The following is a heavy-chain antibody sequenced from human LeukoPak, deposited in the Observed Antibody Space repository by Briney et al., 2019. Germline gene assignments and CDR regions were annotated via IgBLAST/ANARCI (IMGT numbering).Heavy chain of an antibody. D-gene: IGHD3-16*01. CDR2: IYHSGST. CDR1: GGSISSGGYS. Sequence: PSETLSLTCAVSGGSISSGGYSWSWIRQPPGKGLEWIGYIYHSGSTYYNPPLKSQVTISVDRSKNQFSLKLSSVTAADTAVYYCARAVWGSLDYWGQGTLVTVSS. V-gene: IGHV4-30-2*01. CDR3: ARAVWGSLDY. J-gene: IGHJ4*02.